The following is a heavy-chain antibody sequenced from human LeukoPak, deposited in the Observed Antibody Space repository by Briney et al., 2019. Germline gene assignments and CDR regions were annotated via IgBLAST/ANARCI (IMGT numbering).Heavy chain of an antibody. V-gene: IGHV3-21*01. CDR1: GFAFSSSG. Sequence: GGSLRLSCAASGFAFSSSGMNWVRQAPGKGLEWVSSISSSSSYISYADSVKGRFTISRDNAKNSLYLQMNSLRAEDTAVYYCASHGYNNGWYSAYWGQGTLVTVSS. CDR3: ASHGYNNGWYSAY. CDR2: ISSSSSYI. D-gene: IGHD6-19*01. J-gene: IGHJ4*02.